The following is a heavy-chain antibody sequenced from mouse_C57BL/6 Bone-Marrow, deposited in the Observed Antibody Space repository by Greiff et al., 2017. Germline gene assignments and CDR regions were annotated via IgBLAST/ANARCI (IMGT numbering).Heavy chain of an antibody. J-gene: IGHJ4*01. CDR1: GFTFSSYG. D-gene: IGHD2-3*01. CDR2: ISSGGSYT. Sequence: EVQLVESGGDLVKPGGSLKLSCAASGFTFSSYGMSWVRKTPDKRLEWVATISSGGSYTYYPDSGKGRFTISRDNAKNTLYLQMSSLKSEDTAMYYSVTTYAMDYWGQGTSVTVSS. CDR3: VTTYAMDY. V-gene: IGHV5-6*01.